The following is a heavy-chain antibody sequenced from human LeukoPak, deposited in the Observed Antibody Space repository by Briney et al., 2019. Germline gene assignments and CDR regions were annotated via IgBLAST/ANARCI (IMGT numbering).Heavy chain of an antibody. Sequence: PGRSLRLSCAASGFTFDDYAMHWVRQAPGKGLEWVAGISWNSGSIGYADSVKGRFTIPRDNAKNSLYLQMNSLRAEDTALYYCAKAKVGATSWFDPWGQGTLVTVSA. V-gene: IGHV3-9*01. J-gene: IGHJ5*02. CDR1: GFTFDDYA. D-gene: IGHD1-26*01. CDR2: ISWNSGSI. CDR3: AKAKVGATSWFDP.